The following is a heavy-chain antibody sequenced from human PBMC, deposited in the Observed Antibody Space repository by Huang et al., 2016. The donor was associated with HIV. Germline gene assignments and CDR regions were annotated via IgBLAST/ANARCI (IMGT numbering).Heavy chain of an antibody. CDR1: GDSIRSGGYY. CDR3: ARAPATHSVFFY. Sequence: QVQLQESGPGLVKPSQTLSLTCTVSGDSIRSGGYYWTWIRQSPAKGLEWIGYIYYRGSSDYTPSLKSRVSISIDAFKNRVSLKLKSVTVADTAVYYCARAPATHSVFFYWGQGTLVTVSA. D-gene: IGHD3-3*01. V-gene: IGHV4-30-4*08. CDR2: IYYRGSS. J-gene: IGHJ4*02.